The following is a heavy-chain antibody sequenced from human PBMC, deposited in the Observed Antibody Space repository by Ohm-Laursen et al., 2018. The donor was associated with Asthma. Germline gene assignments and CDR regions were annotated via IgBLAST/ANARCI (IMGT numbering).Heavy chain of an antibody. Sequence: SVKVSCKASGYPFTGYAVHWVRQAPGQGLEWMGWIDTKTGNPKFAQGFTGRFVFSLDTSISTAYLQISSLKAEDTGVYYCSRGYSSGWTVGYWSQGTLVTVSS. D-gene: IGHD6-19*01. CDR3: SRGYSSGWTVGY. CDR1: GYPFTGYA. V-gene: IGHV7-4-1*02. CDR2: IDTKTGNP. J-gene: IGHJ4*02.